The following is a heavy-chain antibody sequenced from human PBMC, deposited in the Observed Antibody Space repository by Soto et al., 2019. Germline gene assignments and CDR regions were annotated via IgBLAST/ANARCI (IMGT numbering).Heavy chain of an antibody. CDR1: GYDFTAYD. CDR2: MNPINGAT. CDR3: GRGPSPRAPAGGTPYYYAMDV. D-gene: IGHD6-13*01. Sequence: ASVKVSCKASGYDFTAYDINWVRQASGQGLEWMGWMNPINGATGSARRFQGRVSMTRNTATGTAYLELTSLRSDDSAVYYCGRGPSPRAPAGGTPYYYAMDVWGQGTTVTVYS. J-gene: IGHJ6*02. V-gene: IGHV1-8*02.